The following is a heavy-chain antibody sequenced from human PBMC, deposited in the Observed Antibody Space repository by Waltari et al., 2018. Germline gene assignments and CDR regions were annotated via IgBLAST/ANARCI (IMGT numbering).Heavy chain of an antibody. CDR3: ARDPVNWGGFGY. J-gene: IGHJ4*02. Sequence: QVQLQQWGAGLLKPSETLSLPCGVSGGSSSGSYWNWTRQPPGKGLGWIGEITQSGSTNYNPSLKSRVTISVDSSKSQVSLKLSSVTAADTAVYYCARDPVNWGGFGYWGQGTLVTVSS. V-gene: IGHV4-34*01. D-gene: IGHD7-27*01. CDR2: ITQSGST. CDR1: GGSSSGSY.